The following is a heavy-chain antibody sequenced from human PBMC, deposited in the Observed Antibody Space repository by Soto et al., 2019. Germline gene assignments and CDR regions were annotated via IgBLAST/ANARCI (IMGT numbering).Heavy chain of an antibody. CDR2: ISSSGSTI. D-gene: IGHD5-12*01. J-gene: IGHJ4*02. CDR3: ARGRSMVASYYFDY. CDR1: GFTSIDYY. Sequence: PGGSLRLSCASSGFTSIDYYMSWIRQAPGKGLEWVSYISSSGSTIYYADSVKGRFTISRDNAKNSLYLQMNSLRAEDTAVYYCARGRSMVASYYFDYWGQGTLVTVSS. V-gene: IGHV3-11*01.